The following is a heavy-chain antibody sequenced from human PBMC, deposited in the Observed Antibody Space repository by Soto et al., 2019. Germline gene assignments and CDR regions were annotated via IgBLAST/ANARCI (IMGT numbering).Heavy chain of an antibody. CDR1: GGSYSNHI. CDR3: ARSHYYDSSGYYHTGIDY. CDR2: IIPMLDIT. Sequence: SVKVSCEASGGSYSNHIITWVRQAPGQGPEWMGRIIPMLDITNYAQKFQGRVTITADKSTSTAYMELSSLRSEDTAVYYCARSHYYDSSGYYHTGIDYWGQGTLVTVSS. V-gene: IGHV1-69*02. D-gene: IGHD3-22*01. J-gene: IGHJ4*02.